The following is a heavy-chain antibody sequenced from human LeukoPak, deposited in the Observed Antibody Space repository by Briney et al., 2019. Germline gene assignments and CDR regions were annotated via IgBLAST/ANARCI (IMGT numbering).Heavy chain of an antibody. V-gene: IGHV1-18*01. D-gene: IGHD2-21*01. Sequence: ASVKVSCKASRYTFKSYGISWVRPAPGKGLEWMGWISAYNGNTTSAQKLQGRVTMTTDTSTSTASMELRSLTSEDTAVYYCARDGAPGVAKQMDYWGQGTLVTVSS. CDR1: RYTFKSYG. CDR3: ARDGAPGVAKQMDY. J-gene: IGHJ4*02. CDR2: ISAYNGNT.